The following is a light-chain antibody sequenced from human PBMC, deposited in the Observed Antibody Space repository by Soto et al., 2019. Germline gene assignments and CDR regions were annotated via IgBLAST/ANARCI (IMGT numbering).Light chain of an antibody. CDR1: SSNIGNNY. Sequence: QSVLTQPPSVSAAPGQKVTISCSGSSSNIGNNYVSWYQQLPRTAPKLLIYDNNNRPSGIPDRFSGSKSGTSATLGITGLQTGDEDDYYCGTWDSSLSAVVFGGGTKLTVL. CDR2: DNN. CDR3: GTWDSSLSAVV. V-gene: IGLV1-51*01. J-gene: IGLJ2*01.